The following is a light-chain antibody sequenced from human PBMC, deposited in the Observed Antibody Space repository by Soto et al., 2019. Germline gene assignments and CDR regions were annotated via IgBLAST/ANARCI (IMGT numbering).Light chain of an antibody. J-gene: IGLJ1*01. CDR3: SSYTSSSTLV. V-gene: IGLV2-14*03. CDR1: SSDVGGYNY. CDR2: DVT. Sequence: QSALTQPASVSGSPGQSITISCTGTSSDVGGYNYVSWYQHHPGRAPKLMIYDVTTRPSGVSNRFSGSKSGNTASLTISGLHAEDEADYYCSSYTSSSTLVFGTRTKLTVL.